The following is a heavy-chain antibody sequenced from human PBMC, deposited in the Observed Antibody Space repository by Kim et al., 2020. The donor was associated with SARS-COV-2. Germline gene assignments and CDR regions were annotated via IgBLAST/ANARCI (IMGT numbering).Heavy chain of an antibody. CDR3: ACNVGSTPDYYFDY. Sequence: PHLKSRVTISGDTSKNQFSLNMRSVTAADTAVYYCACNVGSTPDYYFDYWGRGALVTVSS. V-gene: IGHV4-39*07. D-gene: IGHD1-26*01. J-gene: IGHJ4*02.